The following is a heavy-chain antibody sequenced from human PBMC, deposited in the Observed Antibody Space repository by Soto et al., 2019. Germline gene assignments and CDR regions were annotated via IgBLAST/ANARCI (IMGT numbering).Heavy chain of an antibody. CDR3: ARDANWDPRGVEAQQDDYFDY. Sequence: ASVKVSCKASGYTVTSYAIHWVRQAPGQSLEWMGWVDTGNGNTKYSQKFQGRVTITRDTYANTADMELSSLRSEDTAVYYCARDANWDPRGVEAQQDDYFDYWGKGTLVTVSS. V-gene: IGHV1-3*04. J-gene: IGHJ4*02. CDR1: GYTVTSYA. D-gene: IGHD1-1*01. CDR2: VDTGNGNT.